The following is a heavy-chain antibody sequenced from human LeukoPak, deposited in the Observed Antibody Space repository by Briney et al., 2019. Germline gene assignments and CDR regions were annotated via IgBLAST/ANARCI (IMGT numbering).Heavy chain of an antibody. CDR3: ARGLYCSSSSCYDYYYYYMDV. CDR2: INWYGGST. J-gene: IGHJ6*03. V-gene: IGHV3-20*04. D-gene: IGHD2-2*01. Sequence: GGSLRLSCAASGFTFDDYGMSWVRQAPGKGLEWVSGINWYGGSTGYADSVKGRFTISRDNAKNSLYLQMNSLRAEDTALYYCARGLYCSSSSCYDYYYYYMDVWGKGTTVTVSS. CDR1: GFTFDDYG.